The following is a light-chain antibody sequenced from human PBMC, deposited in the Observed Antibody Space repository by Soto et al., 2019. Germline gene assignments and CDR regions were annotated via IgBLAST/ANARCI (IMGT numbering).Light chain of an antibody. J-gene: IGKJ1*01. V-gene: IGKV3-20*01. Sequence: EIVLTQSPGTLSLSPGETATLSCRASQSINNYFLAWHQQRPGQAPRLLIFRASQRASGSPDRFRGSGSGTDFTLTITRLEPEDFEVYYCQQYTNAPRTFGQGTKVEIK. CDR2: RAS. CDR1: QSINNYF. CDR3: QQYTNAPRT.